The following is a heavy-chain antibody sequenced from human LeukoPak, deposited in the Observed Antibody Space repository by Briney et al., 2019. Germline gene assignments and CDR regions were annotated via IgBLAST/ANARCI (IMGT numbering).Heavy chain of an antibody. CDR1: GGSISSGDYY. D-gene: IGHD1-7*01. Sequence: SETLSLTCTVSGGSISSGDYYWSWIRQPPGKGLEWIGEINHSGSTNYNPSLKSRVTISVDTSKNQFSLKLSSVTAADTAVYYCARVNWNYSADYWGQGTLVTVSS. CDR2: INHSGST. J-gene: IGHJ4*02. CDR3: ARVNWNYSADY. V-gene: IGHV4-39*07.